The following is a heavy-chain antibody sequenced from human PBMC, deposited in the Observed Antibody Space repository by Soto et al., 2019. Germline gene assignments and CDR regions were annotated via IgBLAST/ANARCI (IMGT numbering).Heavy chain of an antibody. D-gene: IGHD3-3*01. CDR1: GFTFSSYA. CDR3: AKDRSSITIFGALTDYYGMDV. J-gene: IGHJ6*02. CDR2: ISGSGGST. Sequence: GGSLRLSCPASGFTFSSYAMSWVRQAPGKGLGWVSAISGSGGSTYYADSVKGRFTISRDNSKNTLYLQMNSLRAEDTAVYYCAKDRSSITIFGALTDYYGMDVWGQGTTVTVSS. V-gene: IGHV3-23*01.